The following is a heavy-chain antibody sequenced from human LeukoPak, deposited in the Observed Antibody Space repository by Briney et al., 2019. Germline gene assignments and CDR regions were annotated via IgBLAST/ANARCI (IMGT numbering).Heavy chain of an antibody. D-gene: IGHD4-11*01. Sequence: ASVKVSCRTSGFTFTSYGINWVRQAPGQGLEWMGWISGYNGNTKYAQNLQGRVTMTTDTSTRTVYMELRGLKFDGTAGYYCARDSMTRVGQYFYGKGVWGRGNTVSVSS. CDR3: ARDSMTRVGQYFYGKGV. V-gene: IGHV1-18*04. CDR2: ISGYNGNT. CDR1: GFTFTSYG. J-gene: IGHJ6*04.